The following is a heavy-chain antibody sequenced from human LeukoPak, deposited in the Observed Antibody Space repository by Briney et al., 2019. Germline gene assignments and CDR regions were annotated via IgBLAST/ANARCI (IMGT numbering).Heavy chain of an antibody. V-gene: IGHV3-23*01. CDR3: AKARISDFYYYYYMDV. J-gene: IGHJ6*03. CDR2: ISGSGGRT. D-gene: IGHD2/OR15-2a*01. Sequence: HAGGSLRLSCAASGFTFSSYAVSWVRQAPGKGLEWVSAISGSGGRTYYADSVKGRFTISRDNSKNTLYLQMNSLRAEDTAVYYCAKARISDFYYYYYMDVWGKGTTVTVSS. CDR1: GFTFSSYA.